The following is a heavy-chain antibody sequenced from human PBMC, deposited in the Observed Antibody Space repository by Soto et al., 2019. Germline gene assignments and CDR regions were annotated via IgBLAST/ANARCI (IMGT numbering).Heavy chain of an antibody. CDR1: GGSISSGDYY. CDR3: GSDRLPPLATVVTLYYYYGMDV. V-gene: IGHV4-30-4*01. J-gene: IGHJ6*02. D-gene: IGHD4-17*01. CDR2: IYYSGST. Sequence: SETLSLTCTVSGGSISSGDYYWSWIRQPPGKGLEWFGYIYYSGSTYYNPSLKSRVTISVDTSKNQFYLKLSSVTAAATPVYYCGSDRLPPLATVVTLYYYYGMDVWGQGTTVTVSS.